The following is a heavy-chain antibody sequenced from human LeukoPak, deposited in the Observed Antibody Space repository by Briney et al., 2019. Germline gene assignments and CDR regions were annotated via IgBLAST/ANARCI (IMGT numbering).Heavy chain of an antibody. J-gene: IGHJ4*02. CDR2: ISAYNGNT. CDR3: ARDWGIVGATSSFDY. D-gene: IGHD1-26*01. Sequence: ASVKVSCTASGYTFTSYGISWVRQAPGQGLEWMGWISAYNGNTNYAQKLQGRVTMTTDTSTSTAYMELRSLGSDDTAVYYCARDWGIVGATSSFDYWGQGTLVTVSS. V-gene: IGHV1-18*01. CDR1: GYTFTSYG.